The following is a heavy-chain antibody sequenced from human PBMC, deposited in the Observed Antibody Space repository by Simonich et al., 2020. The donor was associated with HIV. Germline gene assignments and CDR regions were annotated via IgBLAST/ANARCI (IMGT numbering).Heavy chain of an antibody. J-gene: IGHJ4*02. D-gene: IGHD1-1*01. Sequence: QVQLVQSGAEVKKPGASMKVSCKASGYTFMDYHVHWERQAPGQGLEWMGWINPISGGTNYAQKVQGSVTMTRDTSISTAYMELRSLGSDDTAMYYCVRERNAATYPFDYWGQGTLVTVSS. CDR1: GYTFMDYH. CDR3: VRERNAATYPFDY. V-gene: IGHV1-2*02. CDR2: INPISGGT.